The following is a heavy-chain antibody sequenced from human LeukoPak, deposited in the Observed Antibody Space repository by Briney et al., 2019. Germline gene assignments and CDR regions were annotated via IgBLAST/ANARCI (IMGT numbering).Heavy chain of an antibody. CDR2: ISSSGSTI. Sequence: PGGSLRLSCTVSGFTFSDYYMSWIRQAPGKGLEWVSYISSSGSTIYYADSVKGRFTISRDNAKNSLYLQMNSLRAEDTAVYYCARHNPLEPFDYWGQGTLVTVSS. CDR3: ARHNPLEPFDY. CDR1: GFTFSDYY. D-gene: IGHD1-1*01. V-gene: IGHV3-11*01. J-gene: IGHJ4*02.